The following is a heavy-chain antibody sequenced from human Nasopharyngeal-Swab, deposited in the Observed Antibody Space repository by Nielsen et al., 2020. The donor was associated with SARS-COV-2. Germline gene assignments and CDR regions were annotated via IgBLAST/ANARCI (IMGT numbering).Heavy chain of an antibody. J-gene: IGHJ3*02. CDR2: ISRDGGST. Sequence: GGPMRLSCAASGCTFDDYAMHWVRQAPGKGLEWVSLISRDGGSTYYADSVKGRFTISRDNSKNSLYLQMNSLRTEDTALYYCAKVLTPVVTPDEDIWGQGTMVTVSS. D-gene: IGHD4-23*01. CDR3: AKVLTPVVTPDEDI. CDR1: GCTFDDYA. V-gene: IGHV3-43*02.